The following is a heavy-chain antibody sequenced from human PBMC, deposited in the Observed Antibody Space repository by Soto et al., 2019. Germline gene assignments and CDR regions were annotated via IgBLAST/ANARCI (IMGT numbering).Heavy chain of an antibody. Sequence: EVQLVESGGGLIQPGGSLRLSCAVSGFTVSNNYMSWVRQAPGKGLEGVSVIYSGGYTAYGDSVKGRFTISRDNSKNTTYPQMKSLGPPDPAVFFCATQPGGGGYWGQGTLVTVSS. CDR1: GFTVSNNY. CDR3: ATQPGGGGY. J-gene: IGHJ4*02. V-gene: IGHV3-53*01. D-gene: IGHD3-10*01. CDR2: IYSGGYT.